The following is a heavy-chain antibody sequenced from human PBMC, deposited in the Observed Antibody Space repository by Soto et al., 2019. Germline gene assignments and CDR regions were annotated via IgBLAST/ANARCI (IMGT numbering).Heavy chain of an antibody. CDR1: GFTFTDYL. V-gene: IGHV3-11*05. CDR2: ISYNSAYT. CDR3: SGVTYASTSWNSI. Sequence: QVQLVESGGGLVKPGGSLRLSCAASGFTFTDYLLSWIRQAPGTGLEWISYISYNSAYTYYADSVKGRFTISRDNAGNSLYLQMNRLRDDDTAYYYCSGVTYASTSWNSIWGQGTLVTVSS. D-gene: IGHD3-16*01. J-gene: IGHJ4*02.